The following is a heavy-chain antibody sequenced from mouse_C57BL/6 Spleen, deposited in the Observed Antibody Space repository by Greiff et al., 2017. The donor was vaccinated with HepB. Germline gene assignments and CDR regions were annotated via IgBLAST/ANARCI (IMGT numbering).Heavy chain of an antibody. V-gene: IGHV14-4*01. CDR3: TSPYYYGSSWYFEV. CDR1: GFNIKDDY. D-gene: IGHD1-1*01. Sequence: VQLQQSGAELVRPGASVKLSCTASGFNIKDDYMHWVKQRPEQGLEWIGWIDPENGDTEYASKFQGKATITADTSSNTAYLQLSSLTSEDTAVYYCTSPYYYGSSWYFEVWGTGTTVTVSS. CDR2: IDPENGDT. J-gene: IGHJ1*03.